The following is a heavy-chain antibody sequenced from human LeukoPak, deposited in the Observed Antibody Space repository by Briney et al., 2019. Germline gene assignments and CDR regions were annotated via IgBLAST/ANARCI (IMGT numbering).Heavy chain of an antibody. Sequence: GGSLRLSCVASGFSFGKYWMSWVRQAPGKGLEWVANIKLDGSEKNYVDSVKGRFTISRDNTKNSLYLQMNSLRAEDTAVYYCANTVSSSWYPPNFDYWGQGTLVTVSS. CDR2: IKLDGSEK. CDR1: GFSFGKYW. V-gene: IGHV3-7*03. J-gene: IGHJ4*02. CDR3: ANTVSSSWYPPNFDY. D-gene: IGHD6-13*01.